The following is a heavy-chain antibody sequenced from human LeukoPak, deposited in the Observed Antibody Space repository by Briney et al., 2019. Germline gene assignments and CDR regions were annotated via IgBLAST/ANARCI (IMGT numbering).Heavy chain of an antibody. CDR3: ARAYYDILTGYFAWKNWFDP. J-gene: IGHJ5*02. CDR1: GGSISSSSYY. Sequence: SETLSLTCTVSGGSISSSSYYWGWIRQPPGKGLEWIGSIYYSGSTYYNPSLKSRVTISVDTSKNQFSLKLSSVTAAGTAVYYCARAYYDILTGYFAWKNWFDPWGQGTLVTVSS. CDR2: IYYSGST. D-gene: IGHD3-9*01. V-gene: IGHV4-39*01.